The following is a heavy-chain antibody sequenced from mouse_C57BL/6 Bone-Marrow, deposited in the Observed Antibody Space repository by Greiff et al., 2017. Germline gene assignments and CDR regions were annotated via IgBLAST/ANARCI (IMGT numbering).Heavy chain of an antibody. D-gene: IGHD1-1*01. CDR3: ARSSITTVYYYAMDY. CDR2: IYPGSGST. V-gene: IGHV1-55*01. J-gene: IGHJ4*01. Sequence: QVQLQQPGAELVKPGASVKMSCKASGYTFTSYWITWLKQRPGQGLEWIGDIYPGSGSTNYNEKFKSKATLTVDTTSSTAYMQLSSLTSEDSAVYYCARSSITTVYYYAMDYWFQGTSVTVSS. CDR1: GYTFTSYW.